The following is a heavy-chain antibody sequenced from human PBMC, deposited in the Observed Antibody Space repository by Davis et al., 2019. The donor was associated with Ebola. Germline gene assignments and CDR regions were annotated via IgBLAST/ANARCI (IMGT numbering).Heavy chain of an antibody. CDR1: GYTFTSYA. CDR3: ARSPGILEWPGMDV. V-gene: IGHV1-18*01. D-gene: IGHD3-3*01. Sequence: ASVKVSCKASGYTFTSYAMHWVRQAPGQRLEWMGWISAYNGNTNYAQKLQGRVTMTTDTSTSTAYMELRSLRSDDTAVYYCARSPGILEWPGMDVWGQGTTVTVSS. CDR2: ISAYNGNT. J-gene: IGHJ6*02.